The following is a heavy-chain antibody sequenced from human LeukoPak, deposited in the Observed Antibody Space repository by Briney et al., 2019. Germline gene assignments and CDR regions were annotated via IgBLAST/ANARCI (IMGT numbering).Heavy chain of an antibody. J-gene: IGHJ4*02. CDR3: ASASGVVAATLDY. CDR1: GFTFSTYA. V-gene: IGHV3-30-3*01. CDR2: ISYDGSNK. D-gene: IGHD2-15*01. Sequence: GGSLRLSCAASGFTFSTYAMTWVRQAPGKGLEWVAVISYDGSNKYYADSVKGRFTISRDNSKNTLYLQMNSLRAEDTAVYYCASASGVVAATLDYWGQGTLVTVSS.